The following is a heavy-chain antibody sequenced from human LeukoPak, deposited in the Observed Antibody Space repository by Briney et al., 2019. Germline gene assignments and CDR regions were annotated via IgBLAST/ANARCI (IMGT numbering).Heavy chain of an antibody. CDR2: ISYDGNNK. CDR3: AKDGGAGHFDY. Sequence: GRSLRLSCAASGFTFSSYGMHWVRQAPGKGLEWVAVISYDGNNKYYADSVKGRFTISRDNSKNTLYLQMNSLRAEDTAVYYCAKDGGAGHFDYWGQGTLVTVSS. D-gene: IGHD3-16*01. V-gene: IGHV3-30*18. J-gene: IGHJ4*02. CDR1: GFTFSSYG.